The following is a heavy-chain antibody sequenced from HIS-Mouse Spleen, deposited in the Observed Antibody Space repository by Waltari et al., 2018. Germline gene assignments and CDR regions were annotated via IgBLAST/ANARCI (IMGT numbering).Heavy chain of an antibody. CDR3: ARDGRKTSGYSYFDY. V-gene: IGHV4-39*07. CDR1: GGSISSSSYY. D-gene: IGHD5-18*01. J-gene: IGHJ4*02. Sequence: QLQLQESGPGLVKPSETLSLTCTVSGGSISSSSYYWGWIRQPPGKGLEWIGSIYYSGSTYYNPSLKSRVTISVDTSKNQFSLKLSSVTAADTAVYYCARDGRKTSGYSYFDYWGQGTLVTVSS. CDR2: IYYSGST.